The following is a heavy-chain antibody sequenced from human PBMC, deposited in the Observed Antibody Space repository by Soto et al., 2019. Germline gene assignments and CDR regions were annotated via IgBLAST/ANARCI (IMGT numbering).Heavy chain of an antibody. CDR2: IYYSGST. Sequence: SETQSLTYTVSGGSISNSSYYWGWIRQPPGKGLEWIGSIYYSGSTYYNPSLKSRVTISVDTSKNQFSLKLSSVTAADTAVYYCARQDGFGEFYFDYWGQGTLVTVSS. J-gene: IGHJ4*02. V-gene: IGHV4-39*01. D-gene: IGHD3-10*01. CDR3: ARQDGFGEFYFDY. CDR1: GGSISNSSYY.